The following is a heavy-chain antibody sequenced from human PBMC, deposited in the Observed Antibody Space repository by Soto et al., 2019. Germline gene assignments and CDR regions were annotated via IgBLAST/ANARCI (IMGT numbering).Heavy chain of an antibody. D-gene: IGHD6-19*01. CDR3: AKDIGSSGWYSDGMDV. V-gene: IGHV3-9*01. CDR2: ISWNSGSI. Sequence: GGSLRLSCAASGFTFDDYAMHWVRQAPGKGLEWVSGISWNSGSIGYADSVKGRFTISRDNAKNSLYLQMDSLRAEDTALYYCAKDIGSSGWYSDGMDVWSQGTTVTVSS. J-gene: IGHJ6*02. CDR1: GFTFDDYA.